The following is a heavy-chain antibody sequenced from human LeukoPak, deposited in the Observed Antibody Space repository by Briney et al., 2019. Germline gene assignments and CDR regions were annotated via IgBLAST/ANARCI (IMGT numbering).Heavy chain of an antibody. CDR1: GGSISSNNW. CDR3: AREDSYYDTSAFDI. J-gene: IGHJ3*02. D-gene: IGHD3-22*01. V-gene: IGHV4-4*02. CDR2: IYPSGST. Sequence: PSETLSLTCAVSGGSISSNNWWSWVRQSPGKGLEWIGEIYPSGSTNYNPSLKSRVTISIDKSKNQFSLKLSSVTAADTAVYYCAREDSYYDTSAFDIWGQGTMVTVSS.